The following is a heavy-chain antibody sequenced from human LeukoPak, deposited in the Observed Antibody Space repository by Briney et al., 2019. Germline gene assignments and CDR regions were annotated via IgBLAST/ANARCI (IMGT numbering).Heavy chain of an antibody. CDR3: ARDLGTVVTPEGWFDP. CDR2: IYTSGST. V-gene: IGHV4-61*02. Sequence: PSQTLSLTCTVSGGSISSGSNYWSWIRQPAGKGLEWIGRIYTSGSTNYNPSLKSRVTISVDTSKNQFSLKLSSVTAADTAVYYCARDLGTVVTPEGWFDPWGQGTLVTVSS. J-gene: IGHJ5*02. D-gene: IGHD4-23*01. CDR1: GGSISSGSNY.